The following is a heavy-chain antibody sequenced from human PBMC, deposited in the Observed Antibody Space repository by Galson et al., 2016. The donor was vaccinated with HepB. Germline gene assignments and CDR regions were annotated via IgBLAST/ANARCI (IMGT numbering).Heavy chain of an antibody. D-gene: IGHD2-2*01. CDR3: AHGACWLCDH. CDR1: GFSLSTTAVG. Sequence: PALVKPTQTLTLTCSFSGFSLSTTAVGVGWIRQAPGEAPEWLSFIYWDDNKYYSPSLESRLTITKDTSKNRVVLTMTNMDPVDTGTYYCAHGACWLCDHWGQGTLITVSS. CDR2: IYWDDNK. J-gene: IGHJ4*02. V-gene: IGHV2-5*02.